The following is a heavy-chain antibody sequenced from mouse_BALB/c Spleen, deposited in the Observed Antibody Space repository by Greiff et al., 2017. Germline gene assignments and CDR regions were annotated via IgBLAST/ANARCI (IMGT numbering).Heavy chain of an antibody. CDR2: IRLKSNNYAT. V-gene: IGHV6-6*02. CDR3: TRDGKAMDY. Sequence: DVQLVESGGGLVQPGGSMKLSCVASGFTFSNYWMNWVRQSPEKGLEWVAEIRLKSNNYATHYAESVKGRFTISRDDSKSSVYLQMNNLRAEDTGIYYCTRDGKAMDYWGQGTSVTVSA. CDR1: GFTFSNYW. J-gene: IGHJ4*01.